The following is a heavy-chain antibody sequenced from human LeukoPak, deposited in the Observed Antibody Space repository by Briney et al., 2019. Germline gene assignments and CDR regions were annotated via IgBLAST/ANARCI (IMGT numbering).Heavy chain of an antibody. CDR2: IWYDGSNK. CDR1: GFTFSSYG. D-gene: IGHD6-25*01. CDR3: AGGDSSAERHYYYYMDV. J-gene: IGHJ6*03. V-gene: IGHV3-33*01. Sequence: GGSLRLSCAASGFTFSSYGMHWVRQAPGKGLEWVAVIWYDGSNKYYADSVKGRFTISRDNSKNTLYLQMNSLRAEDTAVYYCAGGDSSAERHYYYYMDVWGKGTTVTVSS.